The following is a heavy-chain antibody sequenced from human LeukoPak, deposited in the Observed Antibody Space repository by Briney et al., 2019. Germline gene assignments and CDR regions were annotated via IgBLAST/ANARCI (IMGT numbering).Heavy chain of an antibody. V-gene: IGHV3-48*01. CDR3: ARKEMVTMVPRGRYYYMDV. D-gene: IGHD3-10*01. CDR2: ISSSSSSTI. Sequence: GGSLRLSCAASGFTISSYSMNWVRQAPGKGLEWVSYISSSSSSTIYYADSVKGRFTISRDNAKNSLYLQMNSLRAEDTAVYYCARKEMVTMVPRGRYYYMDVWGKGTTVTVSS. CDR1: GFTISSYS. J-gene: IGHJ6*03.